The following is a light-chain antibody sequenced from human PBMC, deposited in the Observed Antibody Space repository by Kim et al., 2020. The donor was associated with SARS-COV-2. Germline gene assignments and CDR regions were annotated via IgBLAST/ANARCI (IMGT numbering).Light chain of an antibody. V-gene: IGKV4-1*01. J-gene: IGKJ1*01. CDR2: WAS. CDR3: QKYYSTPPWT. CDR1: QSVLFSSNNKNY. Sequence: DIVMTQSPDSLAVSLGERATINCKSSQSVLFSSNNKNYLAWYQQKPGQSPKLLIYWASTRDSGVPDRFTGSGSGTDFTLTISSLQAEDVAVYYCQKYYSTPPWTFGQGTKVDIK.